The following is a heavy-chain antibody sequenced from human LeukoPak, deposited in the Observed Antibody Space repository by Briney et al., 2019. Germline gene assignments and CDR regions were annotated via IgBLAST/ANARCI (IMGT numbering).Heavy chain of an antibody. V-gene: IGHV3-74*01. D-gene: IGHD6-13*01. J-gene: IGHJ4*02. Sequence: GGSLRLSCAASGFPFSSYWMHWVRQAPGKGLLWVSSINTDGSSTYYADSVKGRFTISRDYAKNTLYLQMNSLRAEDTAVYYCARLHLQLVVGLDYWGQGTLVTVSS. CDR2: INTDGSST. CDR3: ARLHLQLVVGLDY. CDR1: GFPFSSYW.